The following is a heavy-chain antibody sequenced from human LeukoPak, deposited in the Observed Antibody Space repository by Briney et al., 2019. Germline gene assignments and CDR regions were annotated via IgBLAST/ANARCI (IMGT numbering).Heavy chain of an antibody. J-gene: IGHJ6*02. CDR2: IYYSGST. V-gene: IGHV4-39*07. Sequence: SETLSLTCAVYGGSFSSSSYYWGWIRQPPGKGLEWIGSIYYSGSTYYNPSLKSRVTISVDTSKNQFSLKLSSVTAADTAVYYCARGGGSGWYHVRSSGMDVWGQGTTVTVSS. CDR3: ARGGGSGWYHVRSSGMDV. D-gene: IGHD6-19*01. CDR1: GGSFSSSSYY.